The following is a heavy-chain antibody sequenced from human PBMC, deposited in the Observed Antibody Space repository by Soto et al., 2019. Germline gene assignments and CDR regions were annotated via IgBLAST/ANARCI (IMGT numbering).Heavy chain of an antibody. Sequence: EVQLVESGGGLVKPGGSLRLSCTASGFTFNNARMNWVRQTPGKGLEWVGRIKSKTDGDTATYAAPVKGRFTISRDDSKTTLYLQMNSLKTEDTAVYYCTTGDYTSGTDHWGHGILVTVSS. V-gene: IGHV3-15*07. J-gene: IGHJ4*01. CDR1: GFTFNNAR. D-gene: IGHD6-19*01. CDR2: IKSKTDGDTA. CDR3: TTGDYTSGTDH.